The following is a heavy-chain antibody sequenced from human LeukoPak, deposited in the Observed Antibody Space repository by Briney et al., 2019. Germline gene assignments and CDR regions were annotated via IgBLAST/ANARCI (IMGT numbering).Heavy chain of an antibody. J-gene: IGHJ4*02. D-gene: IGHD6-13*01. CDR1: GFTFEHYA. CDR3: AKDRFGISWYTFDF. CDR2: ISWNSNNI. Sequence: GRSLRLSCAASGFTFEHYAMHWVRQVPGKGLEWVSGISWNSNNIGYVDSVKGRFTISRDNAKNSLYLEMNSLRVEDTALYYCAKDRFGISWYTFDFWGQGTLVTVSS. V-gene: IGHV3-9*01.